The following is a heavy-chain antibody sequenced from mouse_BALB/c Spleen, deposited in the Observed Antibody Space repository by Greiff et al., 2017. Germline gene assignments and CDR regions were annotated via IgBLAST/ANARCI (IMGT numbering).Heavy chain of an antibody. CDR3: ERYYYGSTSYWYFDV. CDR1: GDSITSGY. D-gene: IGHD1-1*01. CDR2: ISHSGST. Sequence: EVQLVESGPSLVKPAQSLSLSCSATGDSITSGYWNWVRKFPGNKLEYIGYISHSGSTYYKPSLKSRSTITRDTAKNQYDLQLNSVITEDTATYYCERYYYGSTSYWYFDVWGAGTTVTVSS. J-gene: IGHJ1*01. V-gene: IGHV3-8*02.